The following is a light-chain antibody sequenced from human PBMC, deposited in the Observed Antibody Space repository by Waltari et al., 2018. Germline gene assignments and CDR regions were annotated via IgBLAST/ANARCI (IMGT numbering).Light chain of an antibody. J-gene: IGKJ4*01. CDR3: QQYFSYPLT. CDR1: EGITSY. CDR2: ASS. V-gene: IGKV1-8*01. Sequence: AIRMTQSPSSFSASTGDRVTITCRANEGITSYLAWYQQKPAKAPKLLIYASSTLHSGVPARFSGSGSVTDFTLTISCLQSEDFATYYCQQYFSYPLTFGGGTKVEIK.